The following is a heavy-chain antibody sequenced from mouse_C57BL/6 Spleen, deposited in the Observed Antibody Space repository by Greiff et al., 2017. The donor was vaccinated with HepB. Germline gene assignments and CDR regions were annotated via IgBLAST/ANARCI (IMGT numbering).Heavy chain of an antibody. V-gene: IGHV5-17*01. CDR3: ARELYYYAMDY. CDR1: GFTFSDYG. J-gene: IGHJ4*01. CDR2: ISSGSSTI. Sequence: EVQLVESGGGLVKPGGSLKLSCAASGFTFSDYGMHWVRQAPEKGLEWVAYISSGSSTIYYADTVKGRFTISRDNAKKTLFLQMTSLRSEDTAMYYCARELYYYAMDYWGQGTSVTVSS.